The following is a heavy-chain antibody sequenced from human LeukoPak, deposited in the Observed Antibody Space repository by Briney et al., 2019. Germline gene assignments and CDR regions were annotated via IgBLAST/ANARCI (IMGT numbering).Heavy chain of an antibody. V-gene: IGHV3-64*01. J-gene: IGHJ5*02. CDR3: ARDAWDCSSTSCYWNWFDP. Sequence: PGGSLRLSCAASGFTFSSYAMHWARQAPGKGLEYVSAISSNGGSTYYANSVKGRFTISRDNSKNTLYLQMGSLRAEDMAVYYCARDAWDCSSTSCYWNWFDPWGQGTLVTVSS. D-gene: IGHD2-2*01. CDR1: GFTFSSYA. CDR2: ISSNGGST.